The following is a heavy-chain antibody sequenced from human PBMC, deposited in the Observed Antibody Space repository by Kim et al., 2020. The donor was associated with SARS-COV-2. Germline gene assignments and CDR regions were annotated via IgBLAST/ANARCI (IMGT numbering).Heavy chain of an antibody. CDR3: ARGRYYYDSSGYYYGY. D-gene: IGHD3-22*01. Sequence: SLKRRVTITVDTSKNQFSLKLSSVTAADTAVYYCARGRYYYDSSGYYYGYWGQGTLVTVSS. V-gene: IGHV4-39*01. J-gene: IGHJ4*02.